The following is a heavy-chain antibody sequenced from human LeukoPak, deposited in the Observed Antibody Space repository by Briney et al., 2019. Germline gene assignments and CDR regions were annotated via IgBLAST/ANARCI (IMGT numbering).Heavy chain of an antibody. D-gene: IGHD6-13*01. CDR3: AKDIRVSQQLARRFDY. J-gene: IGHJ4*02. Sequence: GRSLRLSCAASGFTFDDYAMHWVRQAPGKGLEWVSGISWNSGSIGDADSVEGRFTISRDNAKNSLYLQMNSLRAEDTALYYCAKDIRVSQQLARRFDYWGQGTLVTVSS. CDR1: GFTFDDYA. V-gene: IGHV3-9*01. CDR2: ISWNSGSI.